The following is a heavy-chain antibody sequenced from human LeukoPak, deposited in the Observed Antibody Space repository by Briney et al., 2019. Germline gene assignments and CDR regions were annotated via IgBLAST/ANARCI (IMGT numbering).Heavy chain of an antibody. CDR3: ARELGYYYDSIGY. Sequence: GGSLRLSCAASGFTFSSYSMNWVRQAPGKGLEWVSSISSSSSYIYCADSVKGRFTISRDNAKNSLYLQMNSLRAEDTAVYYCARELGYYYDSIGYWGQGTLVTVSS. CDR1: GFTFSSYS. V-gene: IGHV3-21*01. D-gene: IGHD3-22*01. J-gene: IGHJ4*02. CDR2: ISSSSSYI.